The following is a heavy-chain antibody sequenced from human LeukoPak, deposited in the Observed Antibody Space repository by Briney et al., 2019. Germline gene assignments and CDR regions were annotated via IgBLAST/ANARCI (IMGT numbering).Heavy chain of an antibody. CDR3: VREADWYFDL. CDR1: GFPFSGFA. Sequence: GGSLRLSCAASGFPFSGFALSWVRQAPGKGLEWVSAIGTGDDTYYPDSVKGRFTVSRENAKNSLFLQMSGLRVGDTAIYYCVREADWYFDLWGRGTLVTVSS. J-gene: IGHJ2*01. CDR2: IGTGDDT. V-gene: IGHV3-13*01.